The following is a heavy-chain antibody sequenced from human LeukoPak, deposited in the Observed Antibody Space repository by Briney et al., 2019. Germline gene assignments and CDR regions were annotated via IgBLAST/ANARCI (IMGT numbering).Heavy chain of an antibody. Sequence: GGSLRLSCAASGFTFSSCAMSWVRQAPGKGLEWVSTISGSGHSTYYADSVKGRFTISRDNSKNTLYLQMNSLRAEDTAVYYCARDRNGNYGRWGFDYWGQGTLVTVSS. V-gene: IGHV3-23*01. CDR1: GFTFSSCA. D-gene: IGHD4-17*01. J-gene: IGHJ4*02. CDR3: ARDRNGNYGRWGFDY. CDR2: ISGSGHST.